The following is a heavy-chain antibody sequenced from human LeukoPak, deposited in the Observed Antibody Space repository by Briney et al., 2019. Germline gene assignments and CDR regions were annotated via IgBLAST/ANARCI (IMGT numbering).Heavy chain of an antibody. Sequence: ASVKVSCKASGYTFINYGITWVRQAPGQGLEWMGWISSYNGNTNYAQKFQGRVTMTTDTSTSTAYMELKSLRSDDTAVYHCARDGFSSSWPYYFDFWGRGSLVTVSS. CDR3: ARDGFSSSWPYYFDF. CDR2: ISSYNGNT. CDR1: GYTFINYG. D-gene: IGHD6-13*01. V-gene: IGHV1-18*01. J-gene: IGHJ4*02.